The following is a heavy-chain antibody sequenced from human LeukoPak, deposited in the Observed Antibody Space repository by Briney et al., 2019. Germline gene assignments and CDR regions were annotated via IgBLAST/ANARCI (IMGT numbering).Heavy chain of an antibody. CDR2: ISRSGNP. D-gene: IGHD6-13*01. CDR1: GFSIGSGYH. V-gene: IGHV4-38-2*01. Sequence: PSETLSLTCAVSGFSIGSGYHWCWVRQSPGTGLQWLWSISRSGNPYYNPSLMSRVTISIDTSGNQFSLRLSSVTAADTAVYYCARHLAAAGASYLDLWGRGTLLTVSS. J-gene: IGHJ4*02. CDR3: ARHLAAAGASYLDL.